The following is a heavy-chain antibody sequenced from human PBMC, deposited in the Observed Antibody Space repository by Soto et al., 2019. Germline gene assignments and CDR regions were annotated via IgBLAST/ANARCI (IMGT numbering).Heavy chain of an antibody. CDR3: ARESEDLTSNFDY. CDR1: GFAFTRYS. Sequence: PWGSLRLSCAASGFAFTRYSMNCVRQSPGKGLEWVSSISSTTNYIYYGDSMKGRFTISRDNAKNSLYLEMNSLRAEDTAVYYCARESEDLTSNFDYWGQGTLVTVSS. J-gene: IGHJ4*02. CDR2: ISSTTNYI. V-gene: IGHV3-21*06.